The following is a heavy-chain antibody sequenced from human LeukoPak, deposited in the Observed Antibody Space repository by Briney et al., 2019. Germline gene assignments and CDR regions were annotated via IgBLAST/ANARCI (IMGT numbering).Heavy chain of an antibody. Sequence: SETLSLTCAVYGGSFSGYYWSWIRQPPGKGLEWIREINHSGSTNYNPSLKSRVTISVDTSKNQFSLKLSSVTAADTAVYYCARGQILWFGGYWFDPWGQRTLVTVSS. CDR1: GGSFSGYY. D-gene: IGHD3-10*01. J-gene: IGHJ5*02. CDR2: INHSGST. V-gene: IGHV4-34*01. CDR3: ARGQILWFGGYWFDP.